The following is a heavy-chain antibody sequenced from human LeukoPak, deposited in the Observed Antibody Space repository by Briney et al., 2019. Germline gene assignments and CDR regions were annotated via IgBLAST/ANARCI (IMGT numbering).Heavy chain of an antibody. Sequence: SGPTLVNPTQTLTLTCTFSGFSLSTSGMRVSWIRQPPGKALEWLARIDWDDDKFYSTSLKTRLTISKDTSKNQVVLTMTNVDPVDTATYYCAREQSSRYWFDPWGQGTLVTVSS. CDR1: GFSLSTSGMR. J-gene: IGHJ5*02. CDR3: AREQSSRYWFDP. CDR2: IDWDDDK. V-gene: IGHV2-70*04. D-gene: IGHD3-22*01.